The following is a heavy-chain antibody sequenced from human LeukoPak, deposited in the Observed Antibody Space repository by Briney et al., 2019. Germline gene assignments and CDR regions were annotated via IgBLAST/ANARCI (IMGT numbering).Heavy chain of an antibody. Sequence: GSLRLSCAASGFTFSSYWMHWVRQAPGKGLVWVSRINSDGSSTSYADSVKGRFTISRDNAKNTLYLEMNSLRAEDTALYYCAPEGGSSYDYWGQGTLVTVSS. CDR1: GFTFSSYW. CDR2: INSDGSST. D-gene: IGHD5-18*01. V-gene: IGHV3-74*01. J-gene: IGHJ4*02. CDR3: APEGGSSYDY.